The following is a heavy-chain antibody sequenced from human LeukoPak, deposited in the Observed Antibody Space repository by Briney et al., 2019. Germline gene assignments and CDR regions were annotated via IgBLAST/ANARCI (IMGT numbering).Heavy chain of an antibody. J-gene: IGHJ6*03. D-gene: IGHD5-18*01. Sequence: ASVKVSCKASGYTFTSYDINWVRQATGPGLEWMGWMNPNSGNTGYAQKFQGRVTMTRNTSISTAYLELSSLGSEDTAVYYCARGRYSYGPLYYYYYMDVWGKGTTVTISS. CDR2: MNPNSGNT. CDR3: ARGRYSYGPLYYYYYMDV. CDR1: GYTFTSYD. V-gene: IGHV1-8*01.